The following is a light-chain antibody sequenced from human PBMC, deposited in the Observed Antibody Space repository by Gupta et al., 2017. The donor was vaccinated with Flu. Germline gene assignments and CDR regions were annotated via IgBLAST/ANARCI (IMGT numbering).Light chain of an antibody. J-gene: IGLJ3*02. CDR2: DNN. Sequence: QSVLTQPPSVSAAPGLKVTISCSGGSSNIGNNYVSWYQQLPGTAPKLLIYDNNKRPSGISDRFSGSKSGTSATLGITGLQTGDEADYFCGTWDSSLSALVFGGGAKVTVL. CDR3: GTWDSSLSALV. V-gene: IGLV1-51*01. CDR1: SSNIGNNY.